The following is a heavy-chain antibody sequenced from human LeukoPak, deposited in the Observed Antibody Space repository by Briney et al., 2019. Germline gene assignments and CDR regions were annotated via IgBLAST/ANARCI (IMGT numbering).Heavy chain of an antibody. D-gene: IGHD2-2*01. Sequence: ASVKVSCKASGYTFTSYGISWVRQAPGQGLEWMGWISAYNGNTNYAQKLRGRVTMTTDTSTSTAYMELRSLRSDDTAVYYCARGDIVVVPAPYAMDVWGQGTAVTVSS. CDR1: GYTFTSYG. J-gene: IGHJ6*02. CDR3: ARGDIVVVPAPYAMDV. V-gene: IGHV1-18*01. CDR2: ISAYNGNT.